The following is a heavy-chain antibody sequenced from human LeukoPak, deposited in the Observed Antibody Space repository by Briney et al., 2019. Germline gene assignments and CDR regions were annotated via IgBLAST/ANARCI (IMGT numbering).Heavy chain of an antibody. CDR1: GFTFSSYG. CDR2: IWYDGSNK. Sequence: PGRSLRLSCAASGFTFSSYGMHWVRQAPGKGLEWVAVIWYDGSNKYYADSVKGRFTISRDNSRNTLYLQMNSLRAEDTAMFYCARDHCSSTSCSYFDYWGQGTLVTVSS. D-gene: IGHD2-2*01. V-gene: IGHV3-30*19. J-gene: IGHJ4*02. CDR3: ARDHCSSTSCSYFDY.